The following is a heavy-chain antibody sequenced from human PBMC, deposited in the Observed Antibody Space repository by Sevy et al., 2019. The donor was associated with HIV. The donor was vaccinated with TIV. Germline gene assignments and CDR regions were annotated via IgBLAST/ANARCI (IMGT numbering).Heavy chain of an antibody. CDR3: TNLCSGGSCYDLAYYGMDV. V-gene: IGHV3-49*03. CDR1: GFSFSTYG. Sequence: GGSLRLSCEASGFSFSTYGMHWFRQAPGKGLEWVGFIRSKAYGGTTEYAASVKGRFTISRDDYKSIAYLQINSLKTEDTAVYYCTNLCSGGSCYDLAYYGMDVWGQGTTVTVSS. J-gene: IGHJ6*02. CDR2: IRSKAYGGTT. D-gene: IGHD2-15*01.